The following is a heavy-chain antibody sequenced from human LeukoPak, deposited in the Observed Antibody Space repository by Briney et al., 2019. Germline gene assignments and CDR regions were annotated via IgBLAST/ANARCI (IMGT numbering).Heavy chain of an antibody. V-gene: IGHV1-2*02. Sequence: EASVKVSCKASGYTFTGYYMHWVRQAPGQGLEWMGWINPNSGGTNYAQKFQGTVTMTRDTSISTAYMELSRLRSDDTAVYYCARDDYYGSGTPSYWGQGTLVTVSS. CDR3: ARDDYYGSGTPSY. D-gene: IGHD3-10*01. J-gene: IGHJ4*02. CDR1: GYTFTGYY. CDR2: INPNSGGT.